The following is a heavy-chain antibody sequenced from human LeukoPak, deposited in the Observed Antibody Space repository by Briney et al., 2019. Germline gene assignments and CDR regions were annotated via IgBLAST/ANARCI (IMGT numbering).Heavy chain of an antibody. CDR2: ISYDGSNK. Sequence: GGSLRLSCAASGFTFSDYAIHWVRQAPGKGLEWVAVISYDGSNKFYADSVKGRFTISRDNSNNTLCLQMNSLRAEDTAVYYCAKGAMVRGVLDYWGQGTLVTVSS. CDR1: GFTFSDYA. D-gene: IGHD3-10*01. V-gene: IGHV3-30*04. J-gene: IGHJ4*02. CDR3: AKGAMVRGVLDY.